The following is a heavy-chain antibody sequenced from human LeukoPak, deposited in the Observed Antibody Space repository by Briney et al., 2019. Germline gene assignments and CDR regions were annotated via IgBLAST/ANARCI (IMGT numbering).Heavy chain of an antibody. Sequence: ASVKVSCKASGYTFTSYYMHWVRQAPGQGLEWMGINNPSGGSTSYAQKFQGRVTMTRDMSTSTVYMELSSLRSEDTAVYYCAREQTPGSYYNTIYYYYYYMDVWGKGTTVTVSS. CDR1: GYTFTSYY. D-gene: IGHD3-10*01. V-gene: IGHV1-46*01. J-gene: IGHJ6*03. CDR3: AREQTPGSYYNTIYYYYYYMDV. CDR2: NNPSGGST.